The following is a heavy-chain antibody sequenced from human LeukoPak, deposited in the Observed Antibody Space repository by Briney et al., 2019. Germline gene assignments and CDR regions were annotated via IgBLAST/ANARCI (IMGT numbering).Heavy chain of an antibody. CDR2: ISWNSGSI. V-gene: IGHV3-9*03. CDR1: GFTFDDYA. J-gene: IGHJ6*03. D-gene: IGHD2-2*01. CDR3: AKDGGRGSSSYYYYMDV. Sequence: PGRSLRLSCAASGFTFDDYAMHWVRQAPGKDLEWVSGISWNSGSIGYADSVKGRFTISRDNAKNSLYLQMNSLRAEDMALYYCAKDGGRGSSSYYYYMDVWGKGTTVTVSS.